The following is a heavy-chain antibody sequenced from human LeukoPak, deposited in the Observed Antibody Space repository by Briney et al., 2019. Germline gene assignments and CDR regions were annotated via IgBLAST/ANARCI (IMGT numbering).Heavy chain of an antibody. Sequence: SVKVSCKASGFTFTSSAMQRVRQARGQRLEWIGWIVVGSGNTNYAQKFQERVTITRDMSTSTAYMELRSLRSDDTAVYYCAREDSSSWYLDYWGQGTLVTVSS. CDR1: GFTFTSSA. J-gene: IGHJ4*02. CDR3: AREDSSSWYLDY. V-gene: IGHV1-58*02. CDR2: IVVGSGNT. D-gene: IGHD6-13*01.